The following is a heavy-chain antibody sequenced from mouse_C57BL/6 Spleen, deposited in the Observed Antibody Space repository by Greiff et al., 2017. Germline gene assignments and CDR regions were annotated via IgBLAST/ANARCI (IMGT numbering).Heavy chain of an antibody. CDR1: GYTFTSYG. V-gene: IGHV1-81*01. CDR2: IYPRSGNT. J-gene: IGHJ4*01. D-gene: IGHD2-4*01. CDR3: ARDYDYAVLDY. Sequence: VQLQQSGAELARPGASVKLSCKASGYTFTSYGISWVKQRTGQGLEWIGEIYPRSGNTYYNEKFKGKATLTADKSSSTAYMELRSLTSEDSAVYFCARDYDYAVLDYWGQGTSVTVSA.